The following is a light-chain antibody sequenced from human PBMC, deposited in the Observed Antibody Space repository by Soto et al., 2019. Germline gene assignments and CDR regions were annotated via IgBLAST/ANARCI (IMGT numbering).Light chain of an antibody. CDR2: DAS. J-gene: IGKJ5*01. CDR3: QQYNNWPPGT. Sequence: IVETQSPPTLSVSPGDRAPLSCRASQSVSSYLAWYQQKPGQAPRLLIYDASNRATGIPARFSGSGSGTEFTLTISSLQSEDFAVYYCQQYNNWPPGTFGQGTRLEIK. CDR1: QSVSSY. V-gene: IGKV3D-15*01.